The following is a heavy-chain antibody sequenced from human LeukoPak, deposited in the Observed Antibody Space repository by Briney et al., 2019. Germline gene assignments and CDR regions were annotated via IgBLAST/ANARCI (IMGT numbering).Heavy chain of an antibody. CDR1: GGTFSSYA. Sequence: ASVKVSCKASGGTFSSYAISWVRQAPGQGLEWMGGIIPIFGTANYAQKFQGRVTMTRNTSISTAYMELSSLRSEDTAVYYCARVRTTRITIFGVVYYYGMDVWGQGTTVTVSS. CDR3: ARVRTTRITIFGVVYYYGMDV. D-gene: IGHD3-3*01. CDR2: IIPIFGTA. J-gene: IGHJ6*02. V-gene: IGHV1-69*05.